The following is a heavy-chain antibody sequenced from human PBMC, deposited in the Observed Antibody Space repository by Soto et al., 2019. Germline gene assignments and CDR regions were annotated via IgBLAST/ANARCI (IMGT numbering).Heavy chain of an antibody. J-gene: IGHJ4*02. CDR1: GFTFSSYG. V-gene: IGHV3-30*18. Sequence: YLRHSCAASGFTFSSYGMHWVRQAPGKGLEWVAVISYDGSNKYYADSVKGRFTISRDNSKNALYLQMNSLRAEDTAVYDCVNEPGTPSYDMLNGYYKDYWRE. D-gene: IGHD3-9*01. CDR2: ISYDGSNK. CDR3: VNEPGTPSYDMLNGYYKDY.